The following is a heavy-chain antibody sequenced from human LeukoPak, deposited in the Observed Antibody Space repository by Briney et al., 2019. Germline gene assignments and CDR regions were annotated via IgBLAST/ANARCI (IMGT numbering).Heavy chain of an antibody. Sequence: ASVKVSCKASGYTFSGFYIHWVRQAPGQGLEWMGWINPNSGVTNYAQKLQGRVTITRDTSIDTAYMQLSRLRSDDTAVYYCARAKGYNWNDASYYYYMDVWGKGTTVTVSS. CDR3: ARAKGYNWNDASYYYYMDV. D-gene: IGHD1-20*01. CDR2: INPNSGVT. V-gene: IGHV1-2*02. J-gene: IGHJ6*03. CDR1: GYTFSGFY.